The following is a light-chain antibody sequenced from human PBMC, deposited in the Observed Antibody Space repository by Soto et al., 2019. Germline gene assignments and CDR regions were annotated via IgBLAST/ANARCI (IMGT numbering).Light chain of an antibody. CDR1: QGVSRY. J-gene: IGKJ2*01. CDR3: QQRDTWRT. Sequence: IVLTQSPATLSLSPGERATLSCRASQGVSRYLAWYQQKPGQAPRLLIYGASNRATGIPARFIGSGSGTDFTLTISSLEPEDFAVYYCQQRDTWRTFGHGTKLEIK. V-gene: IGKV3-11*01. CDR2: GAS.